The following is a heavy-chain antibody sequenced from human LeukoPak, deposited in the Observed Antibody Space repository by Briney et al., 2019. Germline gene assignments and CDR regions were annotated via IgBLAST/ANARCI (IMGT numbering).Heavy chain of an antibody. V-gene: IGHV4-39*02. Sequence: SETLSLTCTVSGGSISIDNYHWAWIRQRPGKGLEWIGSIYHSGNTYYNPSLESRVTISVDTSKNHFSLQLSSVTAADTAVYYCTRVRPGSQSDYWGQGTLVTVSS. CDR1: GGSISIDNYH. CDR2: IYHSGNT. CDR3: TRVRPGSQSDY. D-gene: IGHD3-10*01. J-gene: IGHJ4*02.